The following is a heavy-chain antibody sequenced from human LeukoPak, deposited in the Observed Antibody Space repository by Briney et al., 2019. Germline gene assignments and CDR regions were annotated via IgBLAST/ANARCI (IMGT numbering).Heavy chain of an antibody. CDR2: IDNSGRT. Sequence: SETLSLTCTVSGGSISSSSYYWSWVRQPPGKGLEWIAYIDNSGRTNYNPSLRSRVTISIDTSRNQFSLKLSSVTAADTAVYYCARTDYYDSSVIYYYALDIWGQGTMVTVSS. CDR1: GGSISSSSYY. D-gene: IGHD3-22*01. J-gene: IGHJ3*02. CDR3: ARTDYYDSSVIYYYALDI. V-gene: IGHV4-61*01.